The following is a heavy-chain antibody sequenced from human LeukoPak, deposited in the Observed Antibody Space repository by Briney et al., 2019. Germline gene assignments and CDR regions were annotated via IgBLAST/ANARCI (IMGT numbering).Heavy chain of an antibody. CDR3: ARDLAVAGKGPGDY. CDR2: IDPSSYYI. Sequence: GGSLRLSCAVSGFTFSSYSMNWVRQAPGKGLEWVSSIDPSSYYIYYGDSVKGRSAISRDNAKNSLYLQMNSLRAEDTAVYYCARDLAVAGKGPGDYWGQGTLVTVSS. CDR1: GFTFSSYS. J-gene: IGHJ4*02. V-gene: IGHV3-21*01. D-gene: IGHD6-19*01.